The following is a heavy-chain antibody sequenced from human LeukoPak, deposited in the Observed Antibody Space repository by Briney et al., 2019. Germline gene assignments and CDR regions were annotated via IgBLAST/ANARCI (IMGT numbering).Heavy chain of an antibody. D-gene: IGHD6-19*01. J-gene: IGHJ4*02. V-gene: IGHV4-38-2*02. Sequence: SETLSLTCTVSGYSISSGYYGGWIRQPRGEGLGWIGIIYDSGSTYYNPSVKGRVTISVDTSKNQVSLKMSTVTAADTAVYYCARDVEQWLAPDDWGQGTLVPLSS. CDR2: IYDSGST. CDR3: ARDVEQWLAPDD. CDR1: GYSISSGYY.